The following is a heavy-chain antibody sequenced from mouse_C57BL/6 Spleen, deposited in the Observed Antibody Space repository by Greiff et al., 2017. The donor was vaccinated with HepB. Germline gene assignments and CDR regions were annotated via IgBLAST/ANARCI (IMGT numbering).Heavy chain of an antibody. CDR3: AGWKSVQYFDY. Sequence: QVQLQQSGAELVRPGTSVKVSCKASGYAFTNYLIEWVKQRPGQGLEWIGVINPGSGGTNYNEKFKGKATLTADKSSSTAYMQLSSLTSEDSAVYFCAGWKSVQYFDYWGQGTSLTVSS. J-gene: IGHJ2*02. V-gene: IGHV1-54*01. D-gene: IGHD6-2*01. CDR1: GYAFTNYL. CDR2: INPGSGGT.